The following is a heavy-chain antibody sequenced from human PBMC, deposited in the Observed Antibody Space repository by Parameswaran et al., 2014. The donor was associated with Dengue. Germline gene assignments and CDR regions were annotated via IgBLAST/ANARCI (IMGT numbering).Heavy chain of an antibody. CDR2: INAGNGNT. Sequence: WVRQAPGQRLEWMGWINAGNGNTKYSQKFQGRVTITRDTSASTAYMELSSLRSEDTAVYYCARGYYYDSSGYPEFDYWGQGTLVTVSS. V-gene: IGHV1-3*01. J-gene: IGHJ4*02. CDR3: ARGYYYDSSGYPEFDY. D-gene: IGHD3-22*01.